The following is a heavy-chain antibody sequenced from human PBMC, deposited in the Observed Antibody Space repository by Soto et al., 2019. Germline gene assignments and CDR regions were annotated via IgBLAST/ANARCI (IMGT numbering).Heavy chain of an antibody. CDR2: INPSGGGT. CDR1: GYTFTTYY. CDR3: AREGRGQQVPRNLDC. V-gene: IGHV1-46*04. D-gene: IGHD6-13*01. J-gene: IGHJ4*02. Sequence: QVQLMQSGAEVKKPGASVKVSCKASGYTFTTYYMHWVRQAPGQGLEWMGIINPSGGGTNYAQKVQATATRSRDTSTSTVYMQLSSLRSEDTAVYYCAREGRGQQVPRNLDCWGQGTLLTVSS.